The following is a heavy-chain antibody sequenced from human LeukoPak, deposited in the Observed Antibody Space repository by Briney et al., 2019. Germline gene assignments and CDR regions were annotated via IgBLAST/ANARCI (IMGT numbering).Heavy chain of an antibody. CDR2: ISAYNGNT. CDR1: GYTFTSYG. Sequence: ASVKVSCKASGYTFTSYGISWVRQAPGQGLEWMGWISAYNGNTNYAQKLQGRVTMTTDTSTSTVYMELRSLRSDDTAVYYCAREIRAAAGTTTYNWFDPWGQGTLVTVSS. V-gene: IGHV1-18*01. J-gene: IGHJ5*02. D-gene: IGHD6-13*01. CDR3: AREIRAAAGTTTYNWFDP.